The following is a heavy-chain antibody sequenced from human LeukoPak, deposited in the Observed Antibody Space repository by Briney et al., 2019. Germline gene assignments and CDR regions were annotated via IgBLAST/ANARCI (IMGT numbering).Heavy chain of an antibody. CDR1: GFTFDDYG. J-gene: IGHJ4*02. CDR2: INRNGGST. D-gene: IGHD2-8*01. CDR3: ARGFRNGPFDC. V-gene: IGHV3-20*04. Sequence: GGSLRLSCEAYGFTFDDYGMSWVRQPPGKGLEWVSGINRNGGSTDYADSVKGRFTISRDNAKNSHFLQMNSLRVEDTALYYCARGFRNGPFDCWGQGTLVTVSS.